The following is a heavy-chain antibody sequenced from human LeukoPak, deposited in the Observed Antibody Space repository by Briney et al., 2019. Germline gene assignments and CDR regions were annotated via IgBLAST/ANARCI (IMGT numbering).Heavy chain of an antibody. D-gene: IGHD2-15*01. J-gene: IGHJ3*02. V-gene: IGHV3-48*03. CDR1: GFTSSSYE. Sequence: GGSLRLSCAASGFTSSSYEMNWVRQAPGKGLEGVSYISSSGSTIYYADSVKGRFTISRDNAKNSLYLQMNSLRAEDTAVYYCARNPLGYWCGGSCYGDAFDIWGQGTMVRVSS. CDR3: ARNPLGYWCGGSCYGDAFDI. CDR2: ISSSGSTI.